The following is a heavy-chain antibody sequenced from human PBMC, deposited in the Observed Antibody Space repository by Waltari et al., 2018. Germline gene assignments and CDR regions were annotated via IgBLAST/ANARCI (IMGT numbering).Heavy chain of an antibody. D-gene: IGHD1-1*01. J-gene: IGHJ4*02. CDR1: GFTFSSYA. CDR2: IYSGGST. Sequence: EVQLLESGGGLVQPGGSLRLSCAASGFTFSSYAMSWVRQAPGKGLEWVSVIYSGGSTYYADSVKGRFTISRDNSKNTLYLQMNSLRAEDTAVYYCASEHWYWGQGTLVTVSS. CDR3: ASEHWY. V-gene: IGHV3-23*03.